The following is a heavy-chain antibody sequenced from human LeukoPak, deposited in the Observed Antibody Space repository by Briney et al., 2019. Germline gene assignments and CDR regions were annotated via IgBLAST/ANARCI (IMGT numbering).Heavy chain of an antibody. Sequence: ASVKVSCKASGYTLTSYAMNWVRQAPGQGLEWMGGIIPIFGTANYAQKFQGRVTITADESTSTAYMELSSLRSEDTAVYYCSGGSYLNYYYYYMDVWGKGTTVTVSS. CDR1: GYTLTSYA. J-gene: IGHJ6*03. CDR3: SGGSYLNYYYYYMDV. V-gene: IGHV1-69*13. D-gene: IGHD1-26*01. CDR2: IIPIFGTA.